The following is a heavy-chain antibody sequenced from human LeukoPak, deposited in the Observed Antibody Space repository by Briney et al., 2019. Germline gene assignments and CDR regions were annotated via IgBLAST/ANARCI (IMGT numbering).Heavy chain of an antibody. D-gene: IGHD2-15*01. J-gene: IGHJ3*02. Sequence: SETLSLTCTVSGGSISSYYWSWIRQPPGKGLEWVGYIYYSGSTNYNPSLKSRVTISVDTSKNQFSLKLSSVTAAATAVYYCARLSFYCSGGSCYPDAFDIWGQGTMVTVSS. CDR2: IYYSGST. CDR3: ARLSFYCSGGSCYPDAFDI. V-gene: IGHV4-59*08. CDR1: GGSISSYY.